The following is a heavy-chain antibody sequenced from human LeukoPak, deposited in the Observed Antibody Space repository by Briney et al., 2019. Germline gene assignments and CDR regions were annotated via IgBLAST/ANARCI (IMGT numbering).Heavy chain of an antibody. D-gene: IGHD5-12*01. Sequence: GGSLRLSCAASGFTFSSYGMHWVRQAPGKGLEWVAFIRYDGSNKYYADSVKGRFTISRDNSKNTLYLQMNSLRAEDTAVYCCAKNLYSGWSRAFDIWGQGTMVTVSS. J-gene: IGHJ3*02. CDR1: GFTFSSYG. V-gene: IGHV3-30*02. CDR2: IRYDGSNK. CDR3: AKNLYSGWSRAFDI.